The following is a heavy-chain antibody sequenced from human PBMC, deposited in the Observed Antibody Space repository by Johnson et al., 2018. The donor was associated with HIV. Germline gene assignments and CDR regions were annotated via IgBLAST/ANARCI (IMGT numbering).Heavy chain of an antibody. V-gene: IGHV3-23*04. CDR1: GFSFDDYA. Sequence: VQLVESGGGLVQPGRSLRLSCAASGFSFDDYAMTWVRQTPGKGLDWVSVISGGGSTYYADAVKGRFTISRDNSKNTLYLQMNNLRAEDTAVYYCAKDLSHYEYVWGSYPNGFDIWGQGTMVSVSS. CDR2: ISGGGST. D-gene: IGHD3-16*02. CDR3: AKDLSHYEYVWGSYPNGFDI. J-gene: IGHJ3*02.